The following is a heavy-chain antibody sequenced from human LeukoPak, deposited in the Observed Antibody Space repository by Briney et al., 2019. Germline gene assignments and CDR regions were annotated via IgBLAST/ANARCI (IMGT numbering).Heavy chain of an antibody. CDR2: ISGSGAST. CDR1: GFTFSSYA. D-gene: IGHD6-25*01. Sequence: QPGGSLRLSCAASGFTFSSYAMSWVRQAPGKGLEWVSAISGSGASTYYADSVKGRFTISRDNSKNTLYLQMKSLRADDTAVYYCAKGRGSYSSGREVRYYYYAMDVWGQGTTVTVSS. J-gene: IGHJ6*02. V-gene: IGHV3-23*01. CDR3: AKGRGSYSSGREVRYYYYAMDV.